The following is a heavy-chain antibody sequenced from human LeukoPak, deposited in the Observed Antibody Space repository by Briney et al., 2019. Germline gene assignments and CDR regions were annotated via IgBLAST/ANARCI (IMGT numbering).Heavy chain of an antibody. V-gene: IGHV4-4*07. CDR3: GREYYDSSGYYSFCDY. D-gene: IGHD3-22*01. Sequence: SETLSLTCTVSGGSISGYYWTWIRQSAGRGLEWIGRIHSSGSANYDPSLKSRLTMSVDTSKNQFSLKLSSVTAAHTAVYYCGREYYDSSGYYSFCDYWGQGTLVTVSS. CDR1: GGSISGYY. J-gene: IGHJ4*02. CDR2: IHSSGSA.